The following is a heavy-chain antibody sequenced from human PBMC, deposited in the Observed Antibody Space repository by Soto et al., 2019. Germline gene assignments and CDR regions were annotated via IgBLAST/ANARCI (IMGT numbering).Heavy chain of an antibody. CDR2: VYWDDDK. Sequence: QITLKESGPTLVKPTQTLTLTCTFSGFSLSTSGVGVGWIRQPPGKALEWLALVYWDDDKRYSPSLRSMLTITQDASIIPVVLTMTNMGPVDTATYYCAHRDRIGSLAYWGQGTLVTVSS. CDR3: AHRDRIGSLAY. J-gene: IGHJ4*02. CDR1: GFSLSTSGVG. D-gene: IGHD3-22*01. V-gene: IGHV2-5*02.